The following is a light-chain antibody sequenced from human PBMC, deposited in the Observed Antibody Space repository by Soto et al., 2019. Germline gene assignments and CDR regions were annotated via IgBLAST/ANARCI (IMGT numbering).Light chain of an antibody. J-gene: IGLJ1*01. CDR1: SSDVGGYNY. V-gene: IGLV2-8*01. CDR3: TSYAGGNNV. CDR2: EVN. Sequence: QSALTQPPSASGSPGQSVTISCTGTSSDVGGYNYVSWYQQHPGKVPKLMVYEVNKRPSGVPDRFSGSKSGNTASLTVSGLQAEDEAAYYCTSYAGGNNVFGTGTKLPS.